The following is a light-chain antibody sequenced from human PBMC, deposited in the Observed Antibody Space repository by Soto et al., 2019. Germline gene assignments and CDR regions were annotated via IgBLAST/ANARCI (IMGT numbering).Light chain of an antibody. CDR3: QQYRTWPSIT. CDR1: QSIGTT. V-gene: IGKV3-15*01. Sequence: EIVMTQSPAILSVSPGERATLSCRASQSIGTTVAWYQQKVGRAPRVLIYGASTRDAGIPARFSGTGSGTEFTLTFSSLQSEDLAVYYCQQYRTWPSITFGQGTRLETK. J-gene: IGKJ5*01. CDR2: GAS.